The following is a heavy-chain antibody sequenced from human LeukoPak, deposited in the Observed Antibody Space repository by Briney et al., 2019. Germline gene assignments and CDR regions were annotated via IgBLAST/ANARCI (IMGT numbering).Heavy chain of an antibody. J-gene: IGHJ3*02. CDR3: AKVVGPDAFDI. CDR1: GFTFSSYA. Sequence: GGSLRLSCAASGFTFSSYAMSWVRQAPGKGLEWVSSISGIGGSTYYADSVKGRFIISRDNSKNTLYLQMNSLRTEDTALYYCAKVVGPDAFDIWGQGTMVTVSS. D-gene: IGHD1-26*01. V-gene: IGHV3-23*01. CDR2: ISGIGGST.